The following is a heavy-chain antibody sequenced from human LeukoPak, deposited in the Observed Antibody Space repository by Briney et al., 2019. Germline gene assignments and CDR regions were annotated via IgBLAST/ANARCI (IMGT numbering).Heavy chain of an antibody. CDR2: ISSSSSTI. J-gene: IGHJ4*02. Sequence: GGSLRLSCAASGFTFSSYSMNWVRQAPGKGLEWVSYISSSSSTIYYADSVKGRFTISRDNAKNSLYLQMNSLRAEDTAVYYCARDVWDDILTGSSYFDNWGQGPLVTVS. V-gene: IGHV3-48*01. CDR3: ARDVWDDILTGSSYFDN. CDR1: GFTFSSYS. D-gene: IGHD3-9*01.